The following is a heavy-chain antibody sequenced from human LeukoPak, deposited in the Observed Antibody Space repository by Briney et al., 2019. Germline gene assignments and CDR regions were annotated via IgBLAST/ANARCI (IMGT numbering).Heavy chain of an antibody. CDR2: IYYSGST. D-gene: IGHD1-1*01. V-gene: IGHV4-31*03. J-gene: IGHJ4*02. CDR1: GGSISSGGYY. CDR3: ARGGTGTTASFDY. Sequence: SETLSFTCTVSGGSISSGGYYWSWLRQHPGKGLEWIGYIYYSGSTYYNPSLKSRVTISVDTSKDQFSLKLSSVTAADTAVYYCARGGTGTTASFDYWGQGTLVTVSS.